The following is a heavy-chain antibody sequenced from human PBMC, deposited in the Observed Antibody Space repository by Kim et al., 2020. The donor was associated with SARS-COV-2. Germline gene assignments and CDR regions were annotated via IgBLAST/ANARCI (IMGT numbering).Heavy chain of an antibody. J-gene: IGHJ6*02. V-gene: IGHV4-34*01. CDR3: ARGPNIAAAGKERYYGMDV. CDR1: GGSFSGYY. D-gene: IGHD6-13*01. CDR2: INHSGST. Sequence: SETLSLTCAVYGGSFSGYYWSWIRQPPGKGLEWIGEINHSGSTNYNPSLKSRVTISVDTSKNQFSLKLSSVTAADTAVYYCARGPNIAAAGKERYYGMDVWGQGTTVTVSS.